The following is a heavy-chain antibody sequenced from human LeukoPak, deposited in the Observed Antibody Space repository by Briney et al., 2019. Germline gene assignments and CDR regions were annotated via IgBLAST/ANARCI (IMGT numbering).Heavy chain of an antibody. V-gene: IGHV3-30*03. CDR3: ARSFFQWNYGSCLDS. D-gene: IGHD1-7*01. J-gene: IGHJ4*02. CDR1: GFSFSNYV. Sequence: PGGSLRLSCAASGFSFSNYVMQWVRQVPGKGLEWVALIAHDGSNKYYADSVKGRFTISRDNSRSILYLQMNSLRPEDTAVYSCARSFFQWNYGSCLDSWAQGTLVTVSS. CDR2: IAHDGSNK.